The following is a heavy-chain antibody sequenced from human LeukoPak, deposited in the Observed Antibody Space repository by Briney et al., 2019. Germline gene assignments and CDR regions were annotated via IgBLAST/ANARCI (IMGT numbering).Heavy chain of an antibody. J-gene: IGHJ4*02. D-gene: IGHD2-2*01. CDR2: IYYSGST. V-gene: IGHV4-30-4*01. Sequence: SQTLSLTCTASGGSISSGDYYWSWIRQPPGKGLEWIGYIYYSGSTYYNPSLKSRVTISVDTSKNQFSLKLSSVTAADTAVYYCARDSEGGYCSSTSCYRFNYFDYWGQGTLVTVSS. CDR3: ARDSEGGYCSSTSCYRFNYFDY. CDR1: GGSISSGDYY.